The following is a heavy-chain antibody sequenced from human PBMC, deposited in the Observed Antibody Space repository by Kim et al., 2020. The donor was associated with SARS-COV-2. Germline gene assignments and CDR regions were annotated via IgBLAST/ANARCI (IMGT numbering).Heavy chain of an antibody. Sequence: GGSLRLSCVVSGFTFSRCSMNWVRQAPGKGLEWISYISNSGSTIYYADSVKGRFTISRDNAKNSLYLQMNSLRDEDTAVYYCALMTAAREGVDVWGQGTKVTVSS. CDR2: ISNSGSTI. J-gene: IGHJ6*02. CDR1: GFTFSRCS. D-gene: IGHD6-13*01. CDR3: ALMTAAREGVDV. V-gene: IGHV3-48*02.